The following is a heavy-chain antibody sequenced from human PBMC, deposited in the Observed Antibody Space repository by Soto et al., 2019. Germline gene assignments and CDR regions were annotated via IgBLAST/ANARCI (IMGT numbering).Heavy chain of an antibody. Sequence: QLQLQESGSGLVKPSQTLSLTCAVSGGSISSGGYSWSWIRQPPGKGLEWIGYIYHSGSTYYNPSLKSIVTISVDRSKNQFSLKLSSVTAADKAVYYCARGLTDVWSKRINCFDPWGQGTLVTVSS. CDR2: IYHSGST. CDR1: GGSISSGGYS. CDR3: ARGLTDVWSKRINCFDP. J-gene: IGHJ5*02. D-gene: IGHD3-3*01. V-gene: IGHV4-30-2*01.